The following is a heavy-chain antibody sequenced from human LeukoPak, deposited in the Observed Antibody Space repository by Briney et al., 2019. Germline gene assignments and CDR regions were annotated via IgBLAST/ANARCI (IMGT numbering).Heavy chain of an antibody. CDR2: IVVGSGNT. Sequence: ASVKVSCKASGFTFTSSAVQWVRQARGQRLEWIGWIVVGSGNTNNAQKFQERVTITRDMSTSTAYMELSSLRSEDTAVYYCAAPLGYCSSTSCPAGYWGQGTLVTVSS. CDR3: AAPLGYCSSTSCPAGY. CDR1: GFTFTSSA. V-gene: IGHV1-58*01. J-gene: IGHJ4*02. D-gene: IGHD2-2*01.